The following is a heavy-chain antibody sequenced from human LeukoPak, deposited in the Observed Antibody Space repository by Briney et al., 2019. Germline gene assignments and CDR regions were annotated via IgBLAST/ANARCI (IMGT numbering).Heavy chain of an antibody. V-gene: IGHV1-18*01. CDR2: ISAYNGNT. J-gene: IGHJ3*02. D-gene: IGHD3-22*01. CDR3: ARDSLTMIVPDAFDI. CDR1: GYTFTSYG. Sequence: GAPVKVSCKASGYTFTSYGISWVRQAPGQGPEWMGWISAYNGNTNYAQKLQGRVTMTTDTSTSTAYMELRSLRSDDTAVYYCARDSLTMIVPDAFDIWGQGTMVTVSS.